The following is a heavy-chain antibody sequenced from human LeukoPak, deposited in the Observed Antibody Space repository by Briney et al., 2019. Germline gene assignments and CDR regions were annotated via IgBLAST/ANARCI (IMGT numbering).Heavy chain of an antibody. D-gene: IGHD3-16*02. V-gene: IGHV4-39*07. CDR3: ARDNRSLLDS. CDR1: GGSLRSSTYY. CDR2: IHYDRST. Sequence: SETLSLTCTVSGGSLRSSTYYWAWIRQPPGKGLEWLGSIHYDRSTFDNPSLKSRVVMSVDTSSNHFSLKMTSVTAADTAVYYCARDNRSLLDSWGQGILVTVSS. J-gene: IGHJ4*02.